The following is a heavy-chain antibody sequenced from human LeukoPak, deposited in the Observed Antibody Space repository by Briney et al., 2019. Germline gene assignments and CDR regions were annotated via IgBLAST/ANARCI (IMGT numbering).Heavy chain of an antibody. J-gene: IGHJ4*02. CDR1: GGSISSGGYY. Sequence: SETLSLTCTVSGGSISSGGYYWSWIRQHPGKGLEWIGYIYYSGSTYCNPSLKSRVTISVDTSKNQFSLKLSSVTAADTAVYYCAGGEYGERVPAAIGYWGQGTLVTVSS. CDR3: AGGEYGERVPAAIGY. CDR2: IYYSGST. D-gene: IGHD2-2*01. V-gene: IGHV4-31*03.